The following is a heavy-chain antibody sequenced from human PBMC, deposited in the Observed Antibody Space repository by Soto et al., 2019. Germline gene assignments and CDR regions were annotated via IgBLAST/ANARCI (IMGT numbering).Heavy chain of an antibody. CDR2: IYPGDSDT. D-gene: IGHD3-22*01. Sequence: PGESLKISCKGSGYSFTSYWIGWVRQMPGKGLEWMGIIYPGDSDTRYSPSFQGQVTISADKSISTAYLQWSSLKASDTAMYYCARHKGWYYYDSSGYYYLDYWGQGTLVTVSS. CDR1: GYSFTSYW. CDR3: ARHKGWYYYDSSGYYYLDY. V-gene: IGHV5-51*01. J-gene: IGHJ4*02.